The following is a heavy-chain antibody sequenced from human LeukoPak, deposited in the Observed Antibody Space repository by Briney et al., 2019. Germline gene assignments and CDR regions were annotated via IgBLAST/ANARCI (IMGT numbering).Heavy chain of an antibody. J-gene: IGHJ4*02. D-gene: IGHD2-2*01. V-gene: IGHV4-34*01. CDR1: GGSFSGYY. CDR2: INHSGST. Sequence: SETLSLTCAVYGGSFSGYYWSWIRQPPGKGLEWIGEINHSGSTNYNPSLESRVTISVDTSKNQFSLKLSSVTAADTAVYYCARGLRGSPDIVVVPAAPFDYWGQGTLVTVSS. CDR3: ARGLRGSPDIVVVPAAPFDY.